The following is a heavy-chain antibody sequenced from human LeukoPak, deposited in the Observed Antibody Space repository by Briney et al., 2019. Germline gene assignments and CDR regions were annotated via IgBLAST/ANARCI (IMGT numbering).Heavy chain of an antibody. Sequence: GGSLRLSCAASGFTLSNYWIHWVRQAPGKGLVWVSRINRDGSITNYADSVKGRFTISRDNAKNTLYLQMNSLRAEDTAVYYCARALIVYDYGDYGDYWGQGTLVTVSS. J-gene: IGHJ4*02. D-gene: IGHD4-17*01. V-gene: IGHV3-74*01. CDR1: GFTLSNYW. CDR3: ARALIVYDYGDYGDY. CDR2: INRDGSIT.